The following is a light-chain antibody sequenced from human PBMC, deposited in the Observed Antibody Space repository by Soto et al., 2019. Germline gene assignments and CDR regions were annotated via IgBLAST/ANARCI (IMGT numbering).Light chain of an antibody. J-gene: IGKJ1*01. CDR2: GAS. CDR3: QQYGSSGT. CDR1: QSVSNNY. V-gene: IGKV3-20*01. Sequence: ESVLTQSHSTLSLSRGERATLCCRASQSVSNNYLAWYQQKPGQAPRLLIYGASNRATGIPDRFSGSGSGTDFTLTISRLEPEDFAVYYCQQYGSSGTFGQGTKVDIK.